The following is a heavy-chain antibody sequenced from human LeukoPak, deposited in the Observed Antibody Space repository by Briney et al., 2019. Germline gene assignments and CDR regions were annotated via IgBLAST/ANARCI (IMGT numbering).Heavy chain of an antibody. CDR3: AKGDVVAAIFPLDY. CDR2: ISGSGGTT. Sequence: GGSLRLSCAASGFTFSSYAMSWVRQAPGKWLEWVSGISGSGGTTYYADSVQGRFTISKDNSKKTLFLQMSSLRAEDTAVYYCAKGDVVAAIFPLDYWGQGTLVIVSS. J-gene: IGHJ4*02. CDR1: GFTFSSYA. V-gene: IGHV3-23*01. D-gene: IGHD5-12*01.